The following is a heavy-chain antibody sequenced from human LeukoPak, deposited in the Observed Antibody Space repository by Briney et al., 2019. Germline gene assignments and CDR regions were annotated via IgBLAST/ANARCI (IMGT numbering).Heavy chain of an antibody. CDR1: GFTFSDYY. CDR2: ISSSSSYT. Sequence: KPGGSLRLSCAASGFTFSDYYMSWIRQAPGKGLEWVSYISSSSSYTNYADSVKGRFTISRDNAKNSLYLQMNSLRAEDTAVYYCAREEIVDWHFDLWGRGTLVTVSS. CDR3: AREEIVDWHFDL. V-gene: IGHV3-11*05. D-gene: IGHD3-22*01. J-gene: IGHJ2*01.